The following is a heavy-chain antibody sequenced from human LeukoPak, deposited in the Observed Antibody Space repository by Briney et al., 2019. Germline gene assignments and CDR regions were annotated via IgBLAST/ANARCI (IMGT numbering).Heavy chain of an antibody. V-gene: IGHV4-31*03. D-gene: IGHD6-13*01. CDR1: GGSISSGGYY. Sequence: SQTLSLTCTVSGGSISSGGYYWSWIRQHPGKGLEWIGYIYYSGSTYYNPSLKSRVTTSVDTSKNQFSLKLSSVTAADTAVYYCAREYSSSWQQAHYGMDVWGQGTTVTVSS. CDR3: AREYSSSWQQAHYGMDV. J-gene: IGHJ6*02. CDR2: IYYSGST.